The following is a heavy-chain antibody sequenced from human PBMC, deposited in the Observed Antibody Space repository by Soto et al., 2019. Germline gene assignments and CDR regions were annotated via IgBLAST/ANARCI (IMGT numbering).Heavy chain of an antibody. V-gene: IGHV4-34*01. CDR2: INHGGST. CDR3: ARGPEYYYGGTGFLDS. CDR1: GGSFSGYY. D-gene: IGHD3-22*01. J-gene: IGHJ4*02. Sequence: QVQLQQWGAGLLKPSETLSLTCAVYGGSFSGYYWSWIRRPPGKGLEWIAEINHGGSTSYNPSLKSRVTISLDTSKNQFSLKLNSVTAADTSVHYCARGPEYYYGGTGFLDSWGQGTLVTVSS.